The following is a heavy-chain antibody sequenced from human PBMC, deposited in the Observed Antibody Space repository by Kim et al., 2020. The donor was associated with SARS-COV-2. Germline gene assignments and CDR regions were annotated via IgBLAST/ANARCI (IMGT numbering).Heavy chain of an antibody. D-gene: IGHD3-10*01. Sequence: GGSLRLSCAASGFTFSSYAMSWVRQAPGKGLEWVSAISGSGGSTYYADSVKGRFTISRDNSKNTLYLQMNSLRAEDTAVYYCAKGLGSGIGDYYGMDVWGQGTTVTVSS. CDR3: AKGLGSGIGDYYGMDV. CDR2: ISGSGGST. V-gene: IGHV3-23*01. CDR1: GFTFSSYA. J-gene: IGHJ6*02.